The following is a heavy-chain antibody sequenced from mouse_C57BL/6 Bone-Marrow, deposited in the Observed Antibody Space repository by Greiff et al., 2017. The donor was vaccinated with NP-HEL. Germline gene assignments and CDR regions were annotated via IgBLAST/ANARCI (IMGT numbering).Heavy chain of an antibody. J-gene: IGHJ1*03. CDR3: ATYYYGPSRYFDV. CDR1: GYTFTSYW. CDR2: IDPSDSYT. D-gene: IGHD1-1*01. V-gene: IGHV1-69*01. Sequence: QVQLQQPGAELVMPGASVKLSCKASGYTFTSYWMHWVKQRPGQGLEWIGEIDPSDSYTNYNQKFKGKSTLTVDKSSSTAYMQLSSLTSEDSAVYYCATYYYGPSRYFDVWGTGTTVTVSS.